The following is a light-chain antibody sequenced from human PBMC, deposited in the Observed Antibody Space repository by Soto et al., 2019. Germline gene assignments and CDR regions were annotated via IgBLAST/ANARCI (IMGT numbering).Light chain of an antibody. J-gene: IGKJ5*01. V-gene: IGKV3-15*01. CDR1: QSFRGL. CDR2: GAS. Sequence: EVVLTHSPVTLSLSPGERATLSCRASQSFRGLLAWYQQKPGQAPRLLIYGASTRATGISARFSGSGSGTEFTLTISSLQSEDFAVYYCQQYHNWPITFGQGTRLEI. CDR3: QQYHNWPIT.